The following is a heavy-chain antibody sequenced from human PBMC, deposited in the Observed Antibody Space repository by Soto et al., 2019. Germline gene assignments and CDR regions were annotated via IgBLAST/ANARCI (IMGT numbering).Heavy chain of an antibody. CDR1: GGSILSGDFY. V-gene: IGHV4-30-4*01. CDR2: FSRSVST. Sequence: SETLSLTCTVSGGSILSGDFYWTWIRQPPGKGLEGIGYFSRSVSTTYSPSLKSRLTISMETSKNQFSLKWSSVTVADTAVYYCASPGNRRTYSFHHDMEV. J-gene: IGHJ6*03. CDR3: ASPGNRRTYSFHHDMEV.